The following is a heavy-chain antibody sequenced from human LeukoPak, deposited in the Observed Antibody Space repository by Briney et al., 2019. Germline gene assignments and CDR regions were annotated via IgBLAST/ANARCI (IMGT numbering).Heavy chain of an antibody. J-gene: IGHJ4*02. CDR2: ISSSSSYI. V-gene: IGHV3-21*01. Sequence: GGSLRLSCAASGFTFSSYSMNWVRQAPGKGLEWVSSISSSSSYIYYADSVKGRFTISRDNAKNSLYLRMNSLRAEDTAVYHCARVDFWSGSPRLGFDYWGQGTLVTVSS. CDR1: GFTFSSYS. D-gene: IGHD3-3*01. CDR3: ARVDFWSGSPRLGFDY.